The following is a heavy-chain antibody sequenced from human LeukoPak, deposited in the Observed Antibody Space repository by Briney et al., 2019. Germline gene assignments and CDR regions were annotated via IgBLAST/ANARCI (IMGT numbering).Heavy chain of an antibody. V-gene: IGHV3-30*03. CDR1: GFTFSSYG. CDR2: ISYDGSNK. Sequence: GGSLRLSCAASGFTFSSYGMHWVRQAPGKGLEWVAVISYDGSNKYYADSVKGRFTISRDNSKNTLYLQMNSLRAEDTAVYYCARSRLSRDAFDTWGQGTMVTVSS. D-gene: IGHD6-19*01. CDR3: ARSRLSRDAFDT. J-gene: IGHJ3*02.